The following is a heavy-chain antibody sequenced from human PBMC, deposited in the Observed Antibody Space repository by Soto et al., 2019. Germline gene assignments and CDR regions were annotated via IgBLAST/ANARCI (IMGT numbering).Heavy chain of an antibody. CDR1: GGSISSSNW. CDR2: IYHSGST. Sequence: SETLSLTCAVSGGSISSSNWWSWVRQPPGKGLEWIGEIYHSGSTNYNPSLKSRVTISVDKSKNQFSLKLSSVTAADTAVYYCARVSYYDSSGFDYWGQGTLVTVSS. V-gene: IGHV4-4*02. J-gene: IGHJ4*02. D-gene: IGHD3-22*01. CDR3: ARVSYYDSSGFDY.